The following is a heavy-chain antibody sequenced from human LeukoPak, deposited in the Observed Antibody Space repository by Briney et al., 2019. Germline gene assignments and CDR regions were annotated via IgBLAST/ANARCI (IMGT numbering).Heavy chain of an antibody. CDR1: GFTFSNAW. D-gene: IGHD3-3*01. CDR2: IYYSGST. CDR3: ARDVTWSYFDY. V-gene: IGHV4-59*01. J-gene: IGHJ4*02. Sequence: GSLRLSCAASGFTFSNAWMSWIRQPPGKGLQWIGYIYYSGSTNYNPSLKSRVTISVDTSKNQFSLKLRSVTAADTAVYYCARDVTWSYFDYWGQGTLVTVSS.